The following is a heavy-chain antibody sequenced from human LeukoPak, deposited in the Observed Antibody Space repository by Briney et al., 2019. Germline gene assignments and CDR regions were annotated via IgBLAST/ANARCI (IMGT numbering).Heavy chain of an antibody. CDR2: INPKSGGT. Sequence: ASVKVSCKASGYTFTGYYIHWVRQAPGQGLEWMGWINPKSGGTKYAQKFQGRVTMTRNTSISTAYMDLRSLTSDDTAVYHCARDQGDYYFDYWDQGILVTVSS. CDR3: ARDQGDYYFDY. J-gene: IGHJ4*02. V-gene: IGHV1-2*02. CDR1: GYTFTGYY. D-gene: IGHD3-16*01.